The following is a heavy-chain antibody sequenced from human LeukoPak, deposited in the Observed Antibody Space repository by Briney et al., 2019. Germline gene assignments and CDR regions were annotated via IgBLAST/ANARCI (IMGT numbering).Heavy chain of an antibody. V-gene: IGHV4-39*01. CDR2: IYYSGST. CDR1: GDSISSSSYY. Sequence: SETLSLTCTVSGDSISSSSYYWGWIRQPPGKGLEWIGTIYYSGSTYYNPSLKSRVTISVDTSKNQFSLKLSSVTAADTAVYYCARRGRAAVAPKDAFDIWGQGTMVTVSS. CDR3: ARRGRAAVAPKDAFDI. D-gene: IGHD6-19*01. J-gene: IGHJ3*02.